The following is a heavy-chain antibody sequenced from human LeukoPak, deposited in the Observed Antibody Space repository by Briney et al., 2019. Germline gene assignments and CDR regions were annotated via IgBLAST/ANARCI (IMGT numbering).Heavy chain of an antibody. V-gene: IGHV3-23*01. CDR2: ISGSGGRT. CDR1: GFTFSGYA. D-gene: IGHD2-21*02. Sequence: PGRSLRLSCAASGFTFSGYAMSWVRQTPGKGLQWVLTISGSGGRTYYADSVKCRFTISRDNSKNTLYLQMNSLIAEDTAVYYCAKDAYCGGDCYPAEYFQHWGQGTLVTVSS. J-gene: IGHJ1*01. CDR3: AKDAYCGGDCYPAEYFQH.